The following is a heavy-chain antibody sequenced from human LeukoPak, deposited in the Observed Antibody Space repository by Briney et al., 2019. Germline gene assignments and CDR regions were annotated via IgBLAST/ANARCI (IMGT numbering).Heavy chain of an antibody. V-gene: IGHV4-4*02. J-gene: IGHJ6*02. CDR3: ARDGRYSYGYGMDV. Sequence: PSETLSLTCAVSGGSISSSNWWSWVRQPPGKGLEWIGEIYHSGSTNYNPSLKSRVTISVDKSKNQFSLKLSSVTAADTAVYYCARDGRYSYGYGMDVWGQGTTVTVSS. CDR1: GGSISSSNW. CDR2: IYHSGST. D-gene: IGHD5-18*01.